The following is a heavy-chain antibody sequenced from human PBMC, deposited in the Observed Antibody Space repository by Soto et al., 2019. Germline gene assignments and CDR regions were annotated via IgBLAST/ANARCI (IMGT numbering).Heavy chain of an antibody. D-gene: IGHD2-15*01. CDR2: ITSDGDST. CDR1: GFTFSKYA. J-gene: IGHJ4*01. Sequence: GGSLRLSCSVSGFTFSKYAMHWVRQAPGKGLEYVSGITSDGDSTWHADSVKDRFTISRDNSKNTLFLQMSSLRVEDTAIYFCVRGNQLLRYYFEFWGPGTLVTVSS. V-gene: IGHV3-64D*06. CDR3: VRGNQLLRYYFEF.